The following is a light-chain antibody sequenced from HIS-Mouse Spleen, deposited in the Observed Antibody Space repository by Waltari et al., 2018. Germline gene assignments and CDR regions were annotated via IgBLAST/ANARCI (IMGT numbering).Light chain of an antibody. CDR1: SSDVGGYNY. CDR3: SSYTSSSFNVV. CDR2: DVS. Sequence: QSALTQPASVSGSPGQSIPISCTGTSSDVGGYNYVSCYQQHPGKAPKLMIYDVSNRPSGVSNRFSGSKYGNTASLTISGLQAEDEADYYCSSYTSSSFNVVFGGGTKLTVL. V-gene: IGLV2-14*03. J-gene: IGLJ2*01.